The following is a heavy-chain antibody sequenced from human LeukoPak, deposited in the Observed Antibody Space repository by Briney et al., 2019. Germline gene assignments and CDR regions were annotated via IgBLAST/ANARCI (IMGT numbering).Heavy chain of an antibody. Sequence: ASVKVSCKASGYTFTGYYMRWVRQAPGQGLEWMGRINPNSGGTNYAQKFQGRVTMTRDTSISTAYMELSRLRSDDTAVYFCARGPLGYCSSTSCYPLYWGQGTLVTVSS. D-gene: IGHD2-2*01. CDR1: GYTFTGYY. CDR2: INPNSGGT. V-gene: IGHV1-2*06. J-gene: IGHJ4*02. CDR3: ARGPLGYCSSTSCYPLY.